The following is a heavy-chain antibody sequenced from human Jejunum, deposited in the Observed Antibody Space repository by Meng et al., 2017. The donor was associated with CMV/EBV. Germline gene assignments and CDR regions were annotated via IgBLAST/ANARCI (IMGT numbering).Heavy chain of an antibody. V-gene: IGHV3-53*01. CDR2: IYTGGST. Sequence: SGFTVSSIYLSWVRQAPGKGLEWVSTIYTGGSTFYAGSVEGRFAISRDTAKNTLYLQMNSLRAEDTAIYYCAKGEGRPHYYLDYWGQGTLVTVSS. D-gene: IGHD1-26*01. J-gene: IGHJ4*02. CDR1: GFTVSSIY. CDR3: AKGEGRPHYYLDY.